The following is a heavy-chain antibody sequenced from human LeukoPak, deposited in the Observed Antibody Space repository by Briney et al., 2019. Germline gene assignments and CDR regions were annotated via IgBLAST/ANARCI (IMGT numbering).Heavy chain of an antibody. CDR3: ARSVAGSPYFFD. CDR2: INSNSRAI. CDR1: GFTLSSYT. J-gene: IGHJ4*02. Sequence: GGSLRLSCAASGFTLSSYTMNWVRQAPGKGLEWVSSINSNSRAIYYADSAEGRFTISRDNAKNSLHLQMNSLRAEDTAVYYCARSVAGSPYFFDWGQGTLVTVSS. V-gene: IGHV3-21*01. D-gene: IGHD6-19*01.